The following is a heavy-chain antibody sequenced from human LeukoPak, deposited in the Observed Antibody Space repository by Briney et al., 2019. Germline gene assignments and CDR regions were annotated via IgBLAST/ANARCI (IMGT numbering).Heavy chain of an antibody. CDR1: GYSFTAYS. CDR2: ISPGDSDT. CDR3: ARRVRLERRAVWDQNYYYYAVDV. J-gene: IGHJ6*02. D-gene: IGHD1-1*01. Sequence: HGESLKISCTGSGYSFTAYSIGWVRQMPGKGLEWMGFISPGDSDTRYSPSFQGQVTISVDKSISTAYLQWSSLKASDTAMYYCARRVRLERRAVWDQNYYYYAVDVWGQGTTVTVSS. V-gene: IGHV5-51*01.